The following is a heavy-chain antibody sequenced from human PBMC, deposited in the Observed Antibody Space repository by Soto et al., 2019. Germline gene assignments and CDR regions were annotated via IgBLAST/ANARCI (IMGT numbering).Heavy chain of an antibody. CDR1: GFSFSISP. J-gene: IGHJ4*02. D-gene: IGHD7-27*01. V-gene: IGHV3-30-3*01. CDR3: ARDPKTSGGQHWAFNYLDS. Sequence: RLSCAASGFSFSISPMHWVRQAPGKGPEWVALISYDGTNKFYADSVKGRFTISRDNSKSTLYLQVDSLRPEDAAVYYCARDPKTSGGQHWAFNYLDSWGQGTMVTV. CDR2: ISYDGTNK.